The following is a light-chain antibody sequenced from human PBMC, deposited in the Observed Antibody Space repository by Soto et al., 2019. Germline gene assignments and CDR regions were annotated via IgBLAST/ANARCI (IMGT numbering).Light chain of an antibody. CDR3: AAWDASLNGVV. J-gene: IGLJ2*01. V-gene: IGLV1-44*01. CDR1: DCNIGTNS. CDR2: NDN. Sequence: QSVLTQPPSASGTPGQRVTISCSGGDCNIGTNSVNWYQQLPGTDPKLLIYNDNHRPSGVPDRFSDSKSCTSASLAISGLQSEDEADYYCAAWDASLNGVVFGGGTKLTVL.